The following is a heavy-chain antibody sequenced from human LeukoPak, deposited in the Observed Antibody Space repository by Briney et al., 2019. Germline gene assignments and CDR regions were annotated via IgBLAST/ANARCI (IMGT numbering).Heavy chain of an antibody. D-gene: IGHD2-2*01. CDR3: AKGRGIVVVPAAHFDY. CDR2: ISGSGGST. CDR1: GFTFSSCA. Sequence: GGSLRLSCAASGFTFSSCAMSWVRQAPGKGLEWVSAISGSGGSTYYADSVKGRFTISRDNSKNTLYLQMNSLRAEDTAVYYCAKGRGIVVVPAAHFDYWGQGTLVTVSS. V-gene: IGHV3-23*01. J-gene: IGHJ4*02.